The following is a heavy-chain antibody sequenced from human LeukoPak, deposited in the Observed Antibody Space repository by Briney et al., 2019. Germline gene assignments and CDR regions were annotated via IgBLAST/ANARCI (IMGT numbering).Heavy chain of an antibody. CDR1: GGSISSSYY. J-gene: IGHJ6*02. D-gene: IGHD3-16*02. CDR3: ARHVAPSGGTLGGVIAYYYYYYGMDV. Sequence: SETLSLTCTVSGGSISSSYYWGWIRQPPGQGLEWIGSIYYSGSTYYNPSLKSRVTISVDTSKNQFSLKLSSVIAADTAVYYCARHVAPSGGTLGGVIAYYYYYYGMDVWGQGTTVTVSS. V-gene: IGHV4-39*01. CDR2: IYYSGST.